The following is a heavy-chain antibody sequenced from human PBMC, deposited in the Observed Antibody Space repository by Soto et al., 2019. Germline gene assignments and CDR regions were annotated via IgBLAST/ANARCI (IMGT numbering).Heavy chain of an antibody. Sequence: QVQLVQSGTEVKKPGSSVKVSCKASGGSLSTNPISWVRQAPGQGLEWMGGTGSGTGPGNHAQKFQGRLTVNADKSTSTVYLELTTLSSADTAVYYCARRDRGGFDRFFDSWGQGTRVTVSS. V-gene: IGHV1-69*06. CDR2: TGSGTGPG. J-gene: IGHJ4*02. CDR3: ARRDRGGFDRFFDS. D-gene: IGHD2-15*01. CDR1: GGSLSTNP.